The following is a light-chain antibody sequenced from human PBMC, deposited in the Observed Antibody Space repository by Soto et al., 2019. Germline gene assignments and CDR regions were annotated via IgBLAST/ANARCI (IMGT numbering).Light chain of an antibody. CDR3: QQYGYSRWT. J-gene: IGKJ1*01. Sequence: EIVLTQSPGTLSLSPGERATLSCRASQSVSSSSLAWYQQKPGQAPRLLIYGASSRATGIPDRFSGSGSGTDFTLTISRLEPEDFAVYYCQQYGYSRWTFGQGTKVEIK. CDR1: QSVSSSS. CDR2: GAS. V-gene: IGKV3-20*01.